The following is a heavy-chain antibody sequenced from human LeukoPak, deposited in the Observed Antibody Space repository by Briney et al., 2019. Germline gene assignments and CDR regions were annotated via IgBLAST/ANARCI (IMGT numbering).Heavy chain of an antibody. CDR2: ISSGSTYI. D-gene: IGHD4-17*01. CDR3: ARGADYGDYVSSDY. Sequence: TGGSLRLSCAASGFTFSSNSMNWVRQAPGKGLEWVSSISSGSTYIYYADSVKGRFTISRDNAKNSLYLQMNSPRAEDTAVYYCARGADYGDYVSSDYWGQGTLVTVSS. J-gene: IGHJ4*02. V-gene: IGHV3-21*01. CDR1: GFTFSSNS.